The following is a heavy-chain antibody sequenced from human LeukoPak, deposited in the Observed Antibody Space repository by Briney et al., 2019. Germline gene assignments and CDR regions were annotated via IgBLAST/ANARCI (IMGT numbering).Heavy chain of an antibody. V-gene: IGHV3-48*04. D-gene: IGHD3-9*01. Sequence: GGSLRLSCAASGFTFSTYSMNWVRQAPGKGLEWVSYISSSGSTIYYADSVKGRFTISRDNAKNSLYLQMNSLRAEDTAVYYCASPGHYDILTGYSYWGQGTLVTVSS. CDR1: GFTFSTYS. J-gene: IGHJ4*02. CDR3: ASPGHYDILTGYSY. CDR2: ISSSGSTI.